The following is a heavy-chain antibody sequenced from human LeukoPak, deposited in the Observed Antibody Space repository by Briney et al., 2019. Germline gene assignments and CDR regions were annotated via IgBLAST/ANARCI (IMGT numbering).Heavy chain of an antibody. Sequence: TLSLTCTVSGGSISSGDYYWSWIRQPPGKGLEWIGYIYYSGSTYYNPALKSRVTISVDTSKNQFSLKLSSVTAADTAVYYCARGPLRGVILPRWFDPWGQGTLVTVSS. CDR1: GGSISSGDYY. J-gene: IGHJ5*02. D-gene: IGHD3-10*01. V-gene: IGHV4-30-4*01. CDR3: ARGPLRGVILPRWFDP. CDR2: IYYSGST.